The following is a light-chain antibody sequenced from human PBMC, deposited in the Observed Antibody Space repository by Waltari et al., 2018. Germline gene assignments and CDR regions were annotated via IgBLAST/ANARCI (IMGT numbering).Light chain of an antibody. CDR3: HQHNSWPPLS. Sequence: EIVITQSPATLSVSPGERATLSCRANQSVSSNLAWYQQKPGQAPRLLIYGASTRATGVPARFSGSGSGTDFTLTISGLQSEDYAVYFCHQHNSWPPLSFGGGTKVEIK. J-gene: IGKJ4*01. CDR1: QSVSSN. V-gene: IGKV3-15*01. CDR2: GAS.